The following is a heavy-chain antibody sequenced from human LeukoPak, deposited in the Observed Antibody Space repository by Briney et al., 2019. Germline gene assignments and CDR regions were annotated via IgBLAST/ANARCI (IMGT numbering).Heavy chain of an antibody. J-gene: IGHJ4*02. CDR3: AKDPWGSRVY. Sequence: GGSLRLSCVASGFTFSIYEINWVRQAPGKGLEWVASISGSGDDIYHADSLKGRFTISRDNAKNALYLQINSLRVDDTAVYYCAKDPWGSRVYWGQGTLVTVSS. CDR2: ISGSGDDI. D-gene: IGHD7-27*01. CDR1: GFTFSIYE. V-gene: IGHV3-21*06.